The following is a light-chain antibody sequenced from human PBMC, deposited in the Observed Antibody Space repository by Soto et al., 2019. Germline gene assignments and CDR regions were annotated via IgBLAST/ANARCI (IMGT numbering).Light chain of an antibody. J-gene: IGKJ4*01. CDR1: QGISSY. CDR3: QQYYSYPFT. V-gene: IGKV1-8*01. CDR2: AAS. Sequence: AIRMTQSPSSLSASTGDRVTITCRASQGISSYLAWYHQKPGKVPKLLIYAASTLQSGVPSRFSGSGSGTDFTLTISCLQSEDFATYYCQQYYSYPFTFGGGTKVEIK.